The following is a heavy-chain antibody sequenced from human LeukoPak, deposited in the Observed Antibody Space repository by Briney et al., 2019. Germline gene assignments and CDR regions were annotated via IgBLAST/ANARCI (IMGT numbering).Heavy chain of an antibody. CDR2: IYPGDSDT. D-gene: IGHD3-22*01. V-gene: IGHV5-51*01. CDR1: GYSFTTHW. J-gene: IGHJ4*02. Sequence: GESLQISCKASGYSFTTHWIGWVRQMPGKGLEWMGIIYPGDSDTRYSPSFQGQVTISADKSISTAYLQWSSLKASDTAMYYCARTDDSGFYRIPDYWGQGTLVTVSS. CDR3: ARTDDSGFYRIPDY.